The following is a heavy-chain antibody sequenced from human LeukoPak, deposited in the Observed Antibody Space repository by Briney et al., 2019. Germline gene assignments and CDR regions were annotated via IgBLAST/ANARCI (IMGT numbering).Heavy chain of an antibody. CDR2: INHSGST. V-gene: IGHV4-30-4*08. D-gene: IGHD6-13*01. CDR3: ARPLRSSSWRYYFDY. J-gene: IGHJ4*02. CDR1: GGSISSGDYY. Sequence: SQTLSLTCTVSGGSISSGDYYWSWIRQPPGKGLEWIGEINHSGSTNYNPSLKSRVTISVDTSKNQFSLKLSSVTAADTAVYYCARPLRSSSWRYYFDYWGQGTLVTVSS.